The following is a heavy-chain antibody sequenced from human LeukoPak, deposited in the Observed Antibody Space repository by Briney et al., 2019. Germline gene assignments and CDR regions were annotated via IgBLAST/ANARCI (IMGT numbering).Heavy chain of an antibody. Sequence: GSSVKVSCKASGGTFSSYAISWVRQAPGQGLEWMGRIIPILGIANYAQKFQGRVTITADKSTSTAYMELSSLRSEDTAVYYCARDRGYSYGSSFDYWGQGTLVTVSS. V-gene: IGHV1-69*04. CDR1: GGTFSSYA. J-gene: IGHJ4*02. CDR3: ARDRGYSYGSSFDY. D-gene: IGHD5-18*01. CDR2: IIPILGIA.